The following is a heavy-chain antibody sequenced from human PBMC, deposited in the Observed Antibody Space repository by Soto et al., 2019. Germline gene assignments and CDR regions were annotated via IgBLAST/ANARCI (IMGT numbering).Heavy chain of an antibody. CDR3: ATSTGTAY. CDR1: GFTLSSHG. J-gene: IGHJ4*02. V-gene: IGHV3-30*03. D-gene: IGHD1-1*01. CDR2: ISYDGSSK. Sequence: QVQLVESGGGVDQPGRSLRLSCAASGFTLSSHGMHWVRQAPGKGLEWVAIISYDGSSKSYADSVKGRFTISRDNSKNMLYLQMNSLRAEDTAVYYCATSTGTAYWGQGTLVIVSS.